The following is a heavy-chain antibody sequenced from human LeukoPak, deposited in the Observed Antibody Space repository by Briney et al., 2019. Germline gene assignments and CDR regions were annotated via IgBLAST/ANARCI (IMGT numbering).Heavy chain of an antibody. V-gene: IGHV3-53*01. D-gene: IGHD1-26*01. Sequence: GSLRLSCAASGFTVSSNYMNWVRQAPGKGLEWVSVTYSGGFTYYADSVKGRFTISRDNSKNTLYLQMKSLRPEDTAVYYCASLVGAIPFDYWGQGTLVTVSS. CDR1: GFTVSSNY. CDR3: ASLVGAIPFDY. CDR2: TYSGGFT. J-gene: IGHJ4*02.